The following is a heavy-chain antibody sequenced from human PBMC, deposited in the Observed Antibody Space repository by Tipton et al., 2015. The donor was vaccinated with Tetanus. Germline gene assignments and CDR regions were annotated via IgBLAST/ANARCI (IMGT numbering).Heavy chain of an antibody. CDR1: GGSVSNGGYS. D-gene: IGHD3-10*01. CDR2: ISHSGRT. Sequence: LRLSCAVSGGSVSNGGYSWSWIRQPPGKGLECIGYISHSGRTYYNPSLNSRVTISLDRSKNQFSLRLTSATAADTAVYYCARGGGNTMFRGGEFVHSYYYQGMDVWGQGTTVTVSS. CDR3: ARGGGNTMFRGGEFVHSYYYQGMDV. V-gene: IGHV4-30-2*01. J-gene: IGHJ6*02.